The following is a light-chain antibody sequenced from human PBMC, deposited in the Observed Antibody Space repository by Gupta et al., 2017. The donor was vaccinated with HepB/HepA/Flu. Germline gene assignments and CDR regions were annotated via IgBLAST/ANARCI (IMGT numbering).Light chain of an antibody. J-gene: IGLJ2*01. CDR2: YDD. Sequence: SSVLTQPPSVSVAPGETASITCGGNNIGSKSLHRYQQRPGQAPVLVIEYDDDRPSGIPERLAGSNSGKKDTLTISRGEAGDEADDDCQVWDSKSEQPVFGGGTKLTAL. CDR1: NIGSKS. V-gene: IGLV3-21*04. CDR3: QVWDSKSEQPV.